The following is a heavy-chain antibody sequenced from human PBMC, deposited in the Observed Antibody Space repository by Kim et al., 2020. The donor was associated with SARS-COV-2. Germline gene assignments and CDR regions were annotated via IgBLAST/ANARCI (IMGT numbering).Heavy chain of an antibody. D-gene: IGHD3-16*01. CDR3: ATTLGPVAVRTYD. V-gene: IGHV3-23*01. CDR1: GLTFNKNA. Sequence: GGSLRLSCAASGLTFNKNAMTWVRQAPGKGLEWVASISGGGAATYYADSAKGRVAISRDTSKSTLYLHMNSLTVDDTAVYYCATTLGPVAVRTYDWGQGTLVTVSS. J-gene: IGHJ4*02. CDR2: ISGGGAAT.